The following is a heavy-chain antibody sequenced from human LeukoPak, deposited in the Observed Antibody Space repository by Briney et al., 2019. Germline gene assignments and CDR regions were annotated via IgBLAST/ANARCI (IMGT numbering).Heavy chain of an antibody. D-gene: IGHD6-13*01. V-gene: IGHV4-34*01. J-gene: IGHJ4*02. CDR1: GGSXSGYY. CDR3: ARYIAAAGRYYFDY. Sequence: LSLTCAVYGGSXSGYYWSWIRQPPGKGLEWIGEINHSGSTNYNPSLKSRVTISVDTSKNQFSLKLSSVTAADTAVYYCARYIAAAGRYYFDYWGQGTLVTVSS. CDR2: INHSGST.